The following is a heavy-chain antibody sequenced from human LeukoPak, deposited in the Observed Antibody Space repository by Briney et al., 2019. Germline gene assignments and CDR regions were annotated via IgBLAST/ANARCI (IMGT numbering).Heavy chain of an antibody. V-gene: IGHV4-34*01. Sequence: SETLSLTCAVYGGPFSGYYWSWIRQPPGKGLEWIGEINHNGSTNYNPSLKSRVTISVDTSKNQFSLKLSSVTAADTAVYYCARHCSSTSCHLDYWGQGTLVTVSS. J-gene: IGHJ4*02. D-gene: IGHD2-2*01. CDR2: INHNGST. CDR1: GGPFSGYY. CDR3: ARHCSSTSCHLDY.